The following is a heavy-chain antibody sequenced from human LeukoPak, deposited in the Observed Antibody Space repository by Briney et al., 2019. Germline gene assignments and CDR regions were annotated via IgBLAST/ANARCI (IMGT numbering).Heavy chain of an antibody. V-gene: IGHV3-48*04. J-gene: IGHJ6*03. CDR3: GRMWATAGNHYMDV. Sequence: PGGSLRLSCEGSGFIFSSYSMNWVRQAPGKGLEVRQAPGKGLEWVSYISSSSTIYYADFVRGRFTISRDNAKNSLYLQMNSLRAEDTALYYCGRMWATAGNHYMDVWGKGTTVTVSS. CDR1: GFIFSSYS. CDR2: ISSSSTI. D-gene: IGHD3-10*01.